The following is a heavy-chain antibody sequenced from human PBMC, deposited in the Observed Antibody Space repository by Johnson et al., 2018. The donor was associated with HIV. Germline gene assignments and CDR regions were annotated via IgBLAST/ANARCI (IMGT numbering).Heavy chain of an antibody. CDR2: IYSGGST. D-gene: IGHD3-16*01. CDR3: AREDPPGLLRRSGAFDI. CDR1: GFTVSSNY. J-gene: IGHJ3*02. Sequence: VQLVESGGGVVQPGRSLRLSCAASGFTVSSNYMSWVRQAPGKGLEWVSVIYSGGSTYYADSVKGRFTISRDNSKNTLYLQMNSLRAEDTAVYYCAREDPPGLLRRSGAFDIWGQGTMVTVSS. V-gene: IGHV3-66*02.